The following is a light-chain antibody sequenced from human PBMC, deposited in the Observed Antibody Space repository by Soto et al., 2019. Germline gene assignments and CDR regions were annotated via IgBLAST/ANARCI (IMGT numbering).Light chain of an antibody. CDR3: SSQAVSSTQV. Sequence: QSALTQPASVSGSPGQSITISCTGTSSDIGGYNYVSWYQQHPGKAPKLMIYDVSNRPSGVSNRFSGSKSGNTASLTISGLQAEDEADYYCSSQAVSSTQVFGGGTKLTVL. V-gene: IGLV2-14*01. CDR1: SSDIGGYNY. J-gene: IGLJ2*01. CDR2: DVS.